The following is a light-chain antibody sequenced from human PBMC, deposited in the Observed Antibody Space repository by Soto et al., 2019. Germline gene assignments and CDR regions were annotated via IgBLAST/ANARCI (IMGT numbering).Light chain of an antibody. Sequence: DIPMTQSPSSLSASVGDKVTITCRASRSISTYLNWYRHKPGRAPELLIYAASSLQSGVPSRFSGSGSGTDFTLTISSLQPEDFATFSCQQSYRAPYTFGQGTKLEIK. J-gene: IGKJ2*01. CDR2: AAS. CDR3: QQSYRAPYT. CDR1: RSISTY. V-gene: IGKV1-39*01.